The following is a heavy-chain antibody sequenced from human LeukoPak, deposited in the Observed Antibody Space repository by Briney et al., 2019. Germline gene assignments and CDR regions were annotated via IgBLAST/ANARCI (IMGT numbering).Heavy chain of an antibody. CDR1: GSTLSHFG. CDR2: IWSDGTNK. CDR3: AKDAQRGFDYSNSLEY. Sequence: PGGSLRLSCAASGSTLSHFGFHWVRQAPGKGLEWVAVIWSDGTNKYYGDSVKGRFIIQRDDSQKTVYLQMNRLRAEDTAIYYCAKDAQRGFDYSNSLEYWGQGSLVTVSS. J-gene: IGHJ4*02. V-gene: IGHV3-33*06. D-gene: IGHD4-11*01.